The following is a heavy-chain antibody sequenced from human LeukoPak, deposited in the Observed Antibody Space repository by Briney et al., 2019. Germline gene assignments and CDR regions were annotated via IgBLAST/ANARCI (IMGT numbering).Heavy chain of an antibody. V-gene: IGHV4-39*07. J-gene: IGHJ4*02. Sequence: SETLSLTCTVSGGSMSTSSYYWGWIRQPPGKGLEWIANIYYNGRTFYNPSLKSRITISVDTSKDQFSLKLSSVTAADTAVYYCARGGVFMAAGTFDYWGQGILVTVSS. D-gene: IGHD6-13*01. CDR3: ARGGVFMAAGTFDY. CDR2: IYYNGRT. CDR1: GGSMSTSSYY.